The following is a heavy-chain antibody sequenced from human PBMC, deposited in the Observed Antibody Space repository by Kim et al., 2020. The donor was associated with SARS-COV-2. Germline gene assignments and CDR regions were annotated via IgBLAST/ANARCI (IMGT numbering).Heavy chain of an antibody. D-gene: IGHD3-16*02. Sequence: SLRCRVSISVGTSKNQFSLKLSSVTAADTAVYYCAGSRTSGVIGPDAFDIWGQGTMVTVSS. CDR3: AGSRTSGVIGPDAFDI. V-gene: IGHV4-59*01. J-gene: IGHJ3*02.